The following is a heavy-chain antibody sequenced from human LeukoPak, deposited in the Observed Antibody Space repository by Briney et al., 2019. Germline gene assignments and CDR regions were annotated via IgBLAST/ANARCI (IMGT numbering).Heavy chain of an antibody. D-gene: IGHD6-6*01. J-gene: IGHJ3*02. CDR3: AREYSSSSGRAFDI. CDR1: GFTFTTYT. Sequence: GGSLRVSCAASGFTFTTYTMKWVRQAPGKGLEWVSYISSSSTAIYYADSVKGRFTISRDNAKNSLSLQMNSLRAEDTAVYYCAREYSSSSGRAFDIWGQGTMVTVSS. CDR2: ISSSSTAI. V-gene: IGHV3-48*01.